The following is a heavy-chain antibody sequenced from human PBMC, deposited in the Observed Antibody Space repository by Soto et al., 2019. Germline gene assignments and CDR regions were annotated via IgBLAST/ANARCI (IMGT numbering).Heavy chain of an antibody. V-gene: IGHV1-8*01. D-gene: IGHD7-27*01. CDR1: GYIFTNYD. Sequence: QVQLVQSGAEVKRPGASVTVSCSASGYIFTNYDINWVRQATGQGLEWLGWMNPNSGATGYAQKFQGRLNLTRDTAITTAYMELNSLKSEDTAVYYCSRNRRETGDFGYWGQGTLVTVSS. CDR3: SRNRRETGDFGY. J-gene: IGHJ4*02. CDR2: MNPNSGAT.